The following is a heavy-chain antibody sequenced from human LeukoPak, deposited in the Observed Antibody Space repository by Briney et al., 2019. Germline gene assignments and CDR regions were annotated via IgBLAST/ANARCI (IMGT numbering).Heavy chain of an antibody. V-gene: IGHV1-18*01. Sequence: ASVKVSCKASGGTFSSYAISWVRQAPGQGLEWMGGINAYNGNTNYAQMLQGRVTMTTDTSTTTAYMELRSLRSDDTAVYYCARWAGRLISSSWLEYWGQGTLVTVSS. D-gene: IGHD6-13*01. J-gene: IGHJ4*02. CDR1: GGTFSSYA. CDR2: INAYNGNT. CDR3: ARWAGRLISSSWLEY.